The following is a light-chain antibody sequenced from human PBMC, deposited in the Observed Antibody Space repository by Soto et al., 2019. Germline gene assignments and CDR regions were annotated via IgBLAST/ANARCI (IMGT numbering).Light chain of an antibody. CDR1: SSDVGGHDY. Sequence: QSVLTQPASVSGSPGQSITISCTGTSSDVGGHDYVSWYQHHTGKAPKLMTYDVSNRPSGVSNRFSGSKSGNTASLTISGLQAEDEADYYCSSYTTSSTYVFGTGTKVTVL. V-gene: IGLV2-14*03. CDR2: DVS. CDR3: SSYTTSSTYV. J-gene: IGLJ1*01.